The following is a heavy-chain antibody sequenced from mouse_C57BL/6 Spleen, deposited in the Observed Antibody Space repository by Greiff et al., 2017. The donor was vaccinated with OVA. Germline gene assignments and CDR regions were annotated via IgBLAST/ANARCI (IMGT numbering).Heavy chain of an antibody. CDR2: ITHSGET. D-gene: IGHD3-3*01. CDR1: GFPITSGYY. V-gene: IGHV12-3*01. CDR3: AGAGRDPWFAY. J-gene: IGHJ3*01. Sequence: VKLQESGPGLVKPSQSLFLTCSITGFPITSGYYWIWIRQSPGKPLEWMGYITHSGETFYNPSLQSPISITRETSKNQFFLQLNSVTTEDTAMYDCAGAGRDPWFAYWGQGTLVTVSA.